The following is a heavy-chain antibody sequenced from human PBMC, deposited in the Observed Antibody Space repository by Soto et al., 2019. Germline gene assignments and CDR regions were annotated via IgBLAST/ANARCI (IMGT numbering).Heavy chain of an antibody. Sequence: EVQLVESGGGLVQPGGSLRLSCTASGFTFSNYAMSWVRQAPGKGLEWVSAISGGGGNTYYVDSVKGRFTISRDNSKNTLYLQIISLIAEVTAVYYCARGLWFGESYGLSDFWGQGTLVTVSS. CDR1: GFTFSNYA. V-gene: IGHV3-23*04. CDR3: ARGLWFGESYGLSDF. CDR2: ISGGGGNT. D-gene: IGHD3-10*01. J-gene: IGHJ4*02.